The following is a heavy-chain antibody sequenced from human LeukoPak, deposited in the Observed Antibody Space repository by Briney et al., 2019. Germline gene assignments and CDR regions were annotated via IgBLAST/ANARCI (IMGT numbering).Heavy chain of an antibody. CDR1: GFTFSSYA. Sequence: GGSLRLSCVASGFTFSSYAMSWVRQAPGEGLEWVSNISGSGRGGNTYYADSVKGRFTISRDNSKYTLYLQMISLRAEDTAVYYCAKSGLNRFDYWGQGTLVTVSS. D-gene: IGHD2-15*01. CDR3: AKSGLNRFDY. V-gene: IGHV3-23*01. CDR2: ISGSGRGGNT. J-gene: IGHJ4*02.